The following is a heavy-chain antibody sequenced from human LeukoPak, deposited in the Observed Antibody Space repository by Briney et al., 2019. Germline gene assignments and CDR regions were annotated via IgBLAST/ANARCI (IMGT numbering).Heavy chain of an antibody. CDR2: IRYDGSNK. D-gene: IGHD6-13*01. J-gene: IGHJ4*02. CDR3: AKTYSSSWTFDY. CDR1: GFTFSSYG. Sequence: PGGSLRLSCAASGFTFSSYGMQWVRQAPGKGLEWVASIRYDGSNKYYADSVKGRFTISRDDSKNTLYLQMNSLKPEDTAVYYCAKTYSSSWTFDYWGQGTLVTVSS. V-gene: IGHV3-30*02.